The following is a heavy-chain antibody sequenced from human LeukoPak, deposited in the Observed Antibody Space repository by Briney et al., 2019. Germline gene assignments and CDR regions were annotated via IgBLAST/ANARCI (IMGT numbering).Heavy chain of an antibody. CDR1: GGSIGDYY. D-gene: IGHD3-22*01. CDR2: ISYTGST. J-gene: IGHJ6*03. CDR3: SRLSSDYYETSNYFYYMDV. V-gene: IGHV4-59*08. Sequence: PSETLSLTCSVSGGSIGDYYWTWVRHPPGKGLEWIGYISYTGSTSYYPSLKSRVTISIDTYRKKFSLELTSVTAADTAVYYCSRLSSDYYETSNYFYYMDVWGKGTTVTVSS.